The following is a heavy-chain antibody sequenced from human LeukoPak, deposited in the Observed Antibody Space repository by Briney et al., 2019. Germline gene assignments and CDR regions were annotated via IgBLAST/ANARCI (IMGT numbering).Heavy chain of an antibody. V-gene: IGHV4-59*01. Sequence: PSETLSLTCTVSGGSISSYHWSWIRQPPGKGLEWIGYIYYSGSTNYNPSLKSRVTISVDTSKNQFSLKLSSVTAADTAVYYCAGAYYDYVWGSYRFDYWGQGTLVTVSS. CDR1: GGSISSYH. D-gene: IGHD3-16*02. J-gene: IGHJ4*02. CDR2: IYYSGST. CDR3: AGAYYDYVWGSYRFDY.